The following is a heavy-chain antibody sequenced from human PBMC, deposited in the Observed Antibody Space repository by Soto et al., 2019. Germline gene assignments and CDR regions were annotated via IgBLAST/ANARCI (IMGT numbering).Heavy chain of an antibody. CDR3: ARESEDLTSNFDY. V-gene: IGHV3-21*01. CDR2: ISSTTNYI. J-gene: IGHJ4*02. CDR1: GFTFTRYS. Sequence: GGSLRLSCAASGFTFTRYSMNWVRQAPGKGLEWVSSISSTTNYIYYADSMKGRFTVSRDNAKNSVYLDMNSLSAEDTAVYYCARESEDLTSNFDYCGQGTLVTVYS.